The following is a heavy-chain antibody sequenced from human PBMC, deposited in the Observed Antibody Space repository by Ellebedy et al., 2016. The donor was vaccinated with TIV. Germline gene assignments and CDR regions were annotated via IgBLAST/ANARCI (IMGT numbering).Heavy chain of an antibody. CDR3: ARMGHYDSSGYYGYFQQ. J-gene: IGHJ1*01. Sequence: GGSLRLXCAASGFTFSWYWMHWVRQAPGKGLVWVSRINNDGTGTNYADSVKGRFSISRDNAKNTLYLQMNSLRAEDTAVYYCARMGHYDSSGYYGYFQQWGQGTLVTVSS. V-gene: IGHV3-74*01. CDR1: GFTFSWYW. CDR2: INNDGTGT. D-gene: IGHD3-22*01.